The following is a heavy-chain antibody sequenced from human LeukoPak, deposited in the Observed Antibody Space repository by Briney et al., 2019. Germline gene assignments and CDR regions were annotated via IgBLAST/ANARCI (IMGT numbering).Heavy chain of an antibody. D-gene: IGHD3-16*02. CDR2: INPNSGGT. CDR1: GCTFTGYY. J-gene: IGHJ6*03. V-gene: IGHV1-2*02. Sequence: ASVKVSCKASGCTFTGYYMHWVRQAPGQGLEWMGWINPNSGGTNYAQKFQGRVTMTRDTSTSTAYMELSRLRSDDTAVYYCARERPAAVIAFYYYYYYMDVWGKGTTVTVSS. CDR3: ARERPAAVIAFYYYYYYMDV.